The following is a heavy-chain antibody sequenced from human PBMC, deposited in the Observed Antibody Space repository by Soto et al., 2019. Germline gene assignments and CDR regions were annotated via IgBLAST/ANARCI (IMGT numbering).Heavy chain of an antibody. D-gene: IGHD2-8*02. J-gene: IGHJ4*02. CDR1: AGSISSGHYP. CDR2: IYPGGNP. CDR3: ARLVGAAIAP. V-gene: IGHV4-30-2*01. Sequence: PSETLSLTCAVFAGSISSGHYPWTRIRQPPGKGLQRIGNIYPGGNPFYSPSLKSRVTLPLNTSNSLVSPRLNSVTAADTAVYYWARLVGAAIAPWGQGTLVTVSS.